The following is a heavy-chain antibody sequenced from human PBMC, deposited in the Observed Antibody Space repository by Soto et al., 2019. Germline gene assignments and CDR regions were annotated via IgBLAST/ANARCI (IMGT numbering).Heavy chain of an antibody. CDR1: GFTFSPFW. J-gene: IGHJ4*02. CDR2: INSDGNST. Sequence: PGESLRLSCAASGFTFSPFWMHLVRQVPGKGPVWVSRINSDGNSTSYADSVKGRFTISRDNAKNTLYLQMNSLRAEDTAVYYCSRGSNHVDYWCQGTLVTVSS. V-gene: IGHV3-74*01. CDR3: SRGSNHVDY. D-gene: IGHD4-4*01.